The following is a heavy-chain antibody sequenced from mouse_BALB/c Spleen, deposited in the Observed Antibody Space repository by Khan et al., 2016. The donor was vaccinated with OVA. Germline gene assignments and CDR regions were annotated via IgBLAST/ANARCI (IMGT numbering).Heavy chain of an antibody. D-gene: IGHD2-14*01. Sequence: VQLQQSGAELARPGASVKMSCKASGYTFTTYTIHWVKQRPGQGLEWIGYIIPTNDYTNYNQKFKERATLTAEKSASTAYMQLSSLTAEDSAVYYCAREGAYYRSDGWFAYWGQGTLVTVSA. V-gene: IGHV1-4*01. CDR2: IIPTNDYT. J-gene: IGHJ3*01. CDR1: GYTFTTYT. CDR3: AREGAYYRSDGWFAY.